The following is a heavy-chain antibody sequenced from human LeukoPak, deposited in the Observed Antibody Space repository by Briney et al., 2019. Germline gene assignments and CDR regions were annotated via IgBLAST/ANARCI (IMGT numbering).Heavy chain of an antibody. J-gene: IGHJ4*02. CDR3: ARDVFYGSGGYHDY. CDR2: ISSSGSTI. CDR1: GFTFSDYY. D-gene: IGHD3-10*01. V-gene: IGHV3-11*04. Sequence: GGSLRLSCAASGFTFSDYYMSWIRQAPGKGLEWVSSISSSGSTISYADSVKGRFTISRDNAKNSLYLQMNSLRAEDTALYYCARDVFYGSGGYHDYWGQGTLVTVSS.